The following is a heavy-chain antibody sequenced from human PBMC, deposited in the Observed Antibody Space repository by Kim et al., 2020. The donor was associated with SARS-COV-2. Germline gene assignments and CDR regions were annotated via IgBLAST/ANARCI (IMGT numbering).Heavy chain of an antibody. Sequence: TDYAVSLKSRISINTDTSKNRFSLQLNSVTPDDTAVYYCAREKTEGPADLWGQGTMVTVSS. CDR2: T. CDR3: AREKTEGPADL. J-gene: IGHJ3*01. V-gene: IGHV6-1*01.